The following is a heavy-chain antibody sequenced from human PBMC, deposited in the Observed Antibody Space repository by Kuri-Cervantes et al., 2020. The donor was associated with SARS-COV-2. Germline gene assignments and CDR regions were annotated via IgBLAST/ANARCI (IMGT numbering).Heavy chain of an antibody. Sequence: ASVKVSCKASGYTFSNYGISWVRQAPGQGLEWMGWISAYNGNTNYAQKLQGRVTMTTDTSTSTAYMELRSLRSDDTAVYYCARFLLPPDFDYWGQGTLVTVSS. D-gene: IGHD3-22*01. CDR1: GYTFSNYG. CDR3: ARFLLPPDFDY. CDR2: ISAYNGNT. J-gene: IGHJ4*02. V-gene: IGHV1-18*01.